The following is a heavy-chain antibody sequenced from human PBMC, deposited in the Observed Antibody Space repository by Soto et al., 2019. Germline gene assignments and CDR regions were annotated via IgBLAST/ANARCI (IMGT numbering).Heavy chain of an antibody. V-gene: IGHV3-73*01. CDR3: TRPGYSTYGMDV. CDR2: IRTKPNSYAT. Sequence: EVQLVESGGGLVQPGGSLKLSCAASGFSFSASAIHWVRQASGKGLEWIGRIRTKPNSYATAYAASVRGRFTLSRDDSKNTAYLQMNSLKTEDTAVYYCTRPGYSTYGMDVWGQGTTVTVSS. CDR1: GFSFSASA. D-gene: IGHD5-12*01. J-gene: IGHJ6*02.